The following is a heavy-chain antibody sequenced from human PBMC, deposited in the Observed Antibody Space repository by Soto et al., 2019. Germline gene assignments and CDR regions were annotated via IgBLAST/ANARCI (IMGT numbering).Heavy chain of an antibody. Sequence: ASVKVSCKASGYTFTSYCISWVRQAPGQGLECMGWISAYNGNTNYAQKLQGRVTMTTDTSTSTAYMELRSLRSDDTAVYYCARGGLAAAGTDWFDPWGQGTLVTVSS. D-gene: IGHD6-13*01. CDR3: ARGGLAAAGTDWFDP. CDR2: ISAYNGNT. V-gene: IGHV1-18*01. CDR1: GYTFTSYC. J-gene: IGHJ5*02.